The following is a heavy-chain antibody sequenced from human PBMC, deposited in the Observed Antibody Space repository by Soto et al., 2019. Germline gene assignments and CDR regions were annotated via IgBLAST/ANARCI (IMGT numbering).Heavy chain of an antibody. CDR1: TFTFSSYA. J-gene: IGHJ6*02. V-gene: IGHV3-23*01. Sequence: EVQLSESGGGLVQPGGSLRLSCAASTFTFSSYAMSWVRQAPGKGLEWGSAISGSGGSTYHADSVKGRFTISRDNSKNTLYLQMNSLRAEDTAIYYCAKLYSSSWYSFNGMDVWGQGTTVTVSS. CDR2: ISGSGGST. CDR3: AKLYSSSWYSFNGMDV. D-gene: IGHD6-13*01.